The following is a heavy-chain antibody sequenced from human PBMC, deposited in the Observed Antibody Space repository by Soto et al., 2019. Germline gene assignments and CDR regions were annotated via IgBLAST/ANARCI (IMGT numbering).Heavy chain of an antibody. CDR3: EREDSSGWVHWLYP. D-gene: IGHD6-25*01. Sequence: SGTLSFTCSVSGDSITNYAWTWFRQPPGKGLEWIGYIYDSGTANYNSSLKTRVTMSIDRSKRFFSLNLRSVNPADTAIYYCEREDSSGWVHWLYPWGQGVLVT. CDR2: IYDSGTA. V-gene: IGHV4-59*01. CDR1: GDSITNYA. J-gene: IGHJ5*02.